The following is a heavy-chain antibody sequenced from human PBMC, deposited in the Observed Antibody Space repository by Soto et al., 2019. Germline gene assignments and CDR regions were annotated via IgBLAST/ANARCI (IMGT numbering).Heavy chain of an antibody. CDR1: GYSFTKYH. CDR2: INPGSGVT. V-gene: IGHV1-2*02. CDR3: ARVARHKNESFDS. J-gene: IGHJ4*02. Sequence: ASVKVSCKASGYSFTKYHMHWVRQAPGQGLEWMGWINPGSGVTNQAQKFQGRVTMTRDTSITTTYMELNSLTSDDTAVYYCARVARHKNESFDSWGQGRLVTVSS. D-gene: IGHD1-1*01.